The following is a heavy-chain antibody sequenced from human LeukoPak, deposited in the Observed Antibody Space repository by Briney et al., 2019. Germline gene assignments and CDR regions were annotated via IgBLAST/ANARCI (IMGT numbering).Heavy chain of an antibody. V-gene: IGHV4-59*08. J-gene: IGHJ4*02. D-gene: IGHD3-22*01. Sequence: SETLSLTCTVSGGSISSYYWSWIRQPPGKGLEWTGYIYYSGSTNYNPSLKSRVTISVDTSKNQFSLKLSSVTAADTAVYYCARLGYYDSSGYYPFDYWGQGTLVTVSS. CDR1: GGSISSYY. CDR2: IYYSGST. CDR3: ARLGYYDSSGYYPFDY.